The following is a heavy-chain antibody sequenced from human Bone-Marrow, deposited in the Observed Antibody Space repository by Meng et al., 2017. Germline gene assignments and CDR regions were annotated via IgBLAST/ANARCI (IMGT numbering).Heavy chain of an antibody. CDR1: GGTFSGYA. CDR3: ARGGAGEYYYDSSGYYSAFDI. D-gene: IGHD3-22*01. Sequence: SVNVSCKASGGTFSGYAISWVRQAPGQGLEWMGGIIPIFGTANYAQKFQGRVTITADESTSTAYMELSSLRSEDTAVYYCARGGAGEYYYDSSGYYSAFDIWGQGTMVTVSS. CDR2: IIPIFGTA. V-gene: IGHV1-69*13. J-gene: IGHJ3*02.